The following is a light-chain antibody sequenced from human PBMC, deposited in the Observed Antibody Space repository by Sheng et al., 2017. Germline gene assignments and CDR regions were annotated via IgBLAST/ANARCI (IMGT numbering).Light chain of an antibody. Sequence: SSELTQDPAVSVALGQTVRITCQGDSLRNYYASWYQQKPGQAPVLVIYGKNNRPSGIPDRFSGSSSGNTASLTITGAQAEDEADYYCNSRDSTNMVFGGGTKLTVL. J-gene: IGLJ2*01. CDR3: NSRDSTNMV. V-gene: IGLV3-19*01. CDR1: SLRNYY. CDR2: GKN.